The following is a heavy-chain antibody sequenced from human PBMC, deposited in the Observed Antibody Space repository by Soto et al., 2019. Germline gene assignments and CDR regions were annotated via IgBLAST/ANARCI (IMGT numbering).Heavy chain of an antibody. CDR2: ISGSGGST. CDR3: ANTPRYYDFWSGYSPSPERNWFDP. CDR1: GFTFSSYA. Sequence: GGSLRLSCAASGFTFSSYAMSWVRQAPGKGLEWVSAISGSGGSTYYADSVKGRFTISRDNSKNTLYLQMNSLRAEDTAVYYCANTPRYYDFWSGYSPSPERNWFDPWGQGTLVTVSS. V-gene: IGHV3-23*01. D-gene: IGHD3-3*01. J-gene: IGHJ5*02.